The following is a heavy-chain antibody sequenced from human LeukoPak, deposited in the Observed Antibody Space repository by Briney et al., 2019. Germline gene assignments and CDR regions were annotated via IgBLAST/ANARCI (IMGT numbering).Heavy chain of an antibody. J-gene: IGHJ4*02. Sequence: AGGSLRLSCAASGFTFSIFGMSWIRQAPGKGLERVSGITNGGENTYYADSVKGRFTISRDNSKNTLYLQMNNLRIEDTAVYYCAKDHMRGSGYGDYFDYWGQGTLVTVSS. CDR2: ITNGGENT. CDR1: GFTFSIFG. CDR3: AKDHMRGSGYGDYFDY. V-gene: IGHV3-23*01. D-gene: IGHD4-17*01.